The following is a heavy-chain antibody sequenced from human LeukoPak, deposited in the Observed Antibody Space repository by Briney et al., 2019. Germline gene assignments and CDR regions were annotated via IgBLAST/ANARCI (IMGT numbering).Heavy chain of an antibody. J-gene: IGHJ4*02. V-gene: IGHV3-7*01. CDR1: GFIFNNFW. CDR3: AREGSGWYRRLEY. Sequence: GGSLRLSCAASGFIFNNFWMTWVRQAPGEGLEWVASIKHDGSEKYYVDSVMGRFTLSRDNAQKSLYLQMNSLRAEDTAVYYCAREGSGWYRRLEYWGQGTLVTVSS. D-gene: IGHD6-19*01. CDR2: IKHDGSEK.